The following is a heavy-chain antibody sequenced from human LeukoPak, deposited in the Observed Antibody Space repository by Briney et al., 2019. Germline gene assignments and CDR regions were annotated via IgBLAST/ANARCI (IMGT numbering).Heavy chain of an antibody. CDR3: ARDSGGGGYSYGSGDY. CDR2: IWYDGSNK. J-gene: IGHJ4*02. Sequence: GGSLGLSCAASGFTFSSYGMHWVRQAPGKGLEWVAVIWYDGSNKYYADSVKGRFTISRDNSKNTLYLQMNSLRAEDTAVYYCARDSGGGGYSYGSGDYWGQGTLVTVSS. D-gene: IGHD5-18*01. CDR1: GFTFSSYG. V-gene: IGHV3-33*01.